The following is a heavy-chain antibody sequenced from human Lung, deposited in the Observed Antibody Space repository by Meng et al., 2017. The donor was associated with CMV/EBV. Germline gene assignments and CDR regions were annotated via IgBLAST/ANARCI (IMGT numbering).Heavy chain of an antibody. V-gene: IGHV3-48*03. CDR3: ARDPLYGLGNFYYYGMDV. J-gene: IGHJ6*02. CDR2: ISGSGSTI. Sequence: GGSLRPXCVPSGLTSSSYGVSWARQAPGKGLEWVSYISGSGSTIYYADSVKGRFTISRDNAKNSLHLQMNSLRAEDTAVYYCARDPLYGLGNFYYYGMDVWXQGTXVTVSS. D-gene: IGHD3-3*01. CDR1: GLTSSSYG.